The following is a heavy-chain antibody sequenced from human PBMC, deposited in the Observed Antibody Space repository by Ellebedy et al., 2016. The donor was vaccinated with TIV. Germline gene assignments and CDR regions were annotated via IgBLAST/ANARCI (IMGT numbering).Heavy chain of an antibody. CDR2: IYSGGST. CDR1: GFNFNIYS. D-gene: IGHD1-20*01. Sequence: LSLTCAASGFNFNIYSLNWVRQAPGKGLEWVAVIYSGGSTYYADSVKGRFTISRDSSKNTLYLQMDSLRAEDTAVYYCARRISGTYGDDALDIWGQGTMVTVSS. J-gene: IGHJ3*02. V-gene: IGHV3-53*01. CDR3: ARRISGTYGDDALDI.